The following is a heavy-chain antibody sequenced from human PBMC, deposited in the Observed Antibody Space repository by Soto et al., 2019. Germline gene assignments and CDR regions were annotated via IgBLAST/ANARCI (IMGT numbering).Heavy chain of an antibody. D-gene: IGHD1-7*01. V-gene: IGHV1-2*04. CDR2: INPNSGST. CDR3: ARVTATSPDAWLDP. CDR1: GYTFTDYF. Sequence: QVQLVQSGAEVKKPGASVTVSCRASGYTFTDYFLHWVRQAPGHGLEWMGWINPNSGSTHFAPKFQGWVTMTRDASISTVYLDLNRLRSDHTAVYYCARVTATSPDAWLDPWGQGTLVTVSS. J-gene: IGHJ5*02.